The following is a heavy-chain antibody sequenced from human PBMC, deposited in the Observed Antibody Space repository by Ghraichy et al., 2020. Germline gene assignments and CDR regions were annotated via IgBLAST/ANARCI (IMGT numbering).Heavy chain of an antibody. CDR3: ARVYGSGRGDY. Sequence: SQTLSLTCAVYGGSFSGYYWSWIRQPPGKGLEWIGEINHSGSTNYNPSLKSRVTISVDTSKNQFSLKLSSVTAADTAVYYCARVYGSGRGDYWGQGTLVTVSS. V-gene: IGHV4-34*01. J-gene: IGHJ4*02. CDR1: GGSFSGYY. D-gene: IGHD3-10*01. CDR2: INHSGST.